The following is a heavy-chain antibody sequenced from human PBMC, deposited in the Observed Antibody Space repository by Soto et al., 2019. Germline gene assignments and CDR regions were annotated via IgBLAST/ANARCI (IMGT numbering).Heavy chain of an antibody. D-gene: IGHD3-3*01. Sequence: SETLTLTCAVSGASFSVSYWRWIRQPPGKGLEWIGYAYYSGTTVYNPSLKSRVSISVDTSKKHVSLRLNSVTAADTAVYYCAVWSALTQYYLDSSGHGTLVTVS. V-gene: IGHV4-59*13. CDR1: GASFSVSY. CDR2: AYYSGTT. J-gene: IGHJ4*01. CDR3: AVWSALTQYYLDS.